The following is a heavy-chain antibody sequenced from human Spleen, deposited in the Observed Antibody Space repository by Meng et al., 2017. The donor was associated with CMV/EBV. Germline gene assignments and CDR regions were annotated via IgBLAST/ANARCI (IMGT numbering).Heavy chain of an antibody. CDR3: TRDGVATGDY. Sequence: GESLKISCAASGFVFDYFAMHWVRQVPGKGLEWVSLILWDGGSTFYAGSVKGRFTISRDNAKNALFLQMNSLRAEDTAFYYCTRDGVATGDYWGQGTLVTVSS. J-gene: IGHJ4*02. CDR1: GFVFDYFA. D-gene: IGHD5-12*01. CDR2: ILWDGGST. V-gene: IGHV3-43D*03.